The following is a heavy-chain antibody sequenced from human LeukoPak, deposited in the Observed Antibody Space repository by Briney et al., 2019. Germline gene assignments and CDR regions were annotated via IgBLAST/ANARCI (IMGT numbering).Heavy chain of an antibody. J-gene: IGHJ4*02. Sequence: GRSLRLSCAGSGFTFSNYGMHWVRQAPGKGLEWVAVISFDGSTKYYADAVRGRITISRDNSKSTLYLQMNSLRGEDTAVYYCAKGPGRDIVATIDYWGQGTLVTVSS. CDR2: ISFDGSTK. CDR3: AKGPGRDIVATIDY. V-gene: IGHV3-30*18. CDR1: GFTFSNYG. D-gene: IGHD5-12*01.